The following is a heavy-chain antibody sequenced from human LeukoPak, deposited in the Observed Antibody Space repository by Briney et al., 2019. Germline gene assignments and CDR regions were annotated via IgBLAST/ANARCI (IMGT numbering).Heavy chain of an antibody. CDR1: GFTFDDYG. J-gene: IGHJ4*02. CDR2: INWNGGST. Sequence: PGGSLRLSCAAPGFTFDDYGMSWVRQAPGKGLEWVSGINWNGGSTTYADSVKGRFTISRDNAKNSLYLQMNSLRAEDTAFYYCASRLSTASGIXFGYWGQXXLVTVSS. CDR3: ASRLSTASGIXFGY. V-gene: IGHV3-20*04. D-gene: IGHD3-10*01.